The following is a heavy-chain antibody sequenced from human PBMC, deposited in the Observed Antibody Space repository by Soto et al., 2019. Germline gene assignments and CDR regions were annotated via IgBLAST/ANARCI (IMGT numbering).Heavy chain of an antibody. D-gene: IGHD3-16*01. CDR1: GRTFSINADLWY. CDR2: IDNGGNT. J-gene: IGHJ4*02. V-gene: IGHV4-39*01. CDR3: VKRSILGEQT. Sequence: SETLSLTCPFSGRTFSINADLWYLAWIRQPPGKGLEWIGSIDNGGNTYYNPPLKSRVIISADTSKNKFSLSLNSGTAADTAVYDCVKRSILGEQTWAQGIRVTVSS.